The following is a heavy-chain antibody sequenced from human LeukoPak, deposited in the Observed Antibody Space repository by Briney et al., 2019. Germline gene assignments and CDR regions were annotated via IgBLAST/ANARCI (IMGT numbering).Heavy chain of an antibody. V-gene: IGHV1-2*02. D-gene: IGHD1-14*01. CDR2: INPKSGGT. J-gene: IGHJ5*02. CDR3: ARGPGLTAILNWFDP. Sequence: ASGKVCCKAAGYTFTGYYMHWVRQAPGQGLEWMGWINPKSGGTNYEQKFQGRVTMTRDTSISTVYMELSRLRSDDTAVYNCARGPGLTAILNWFDPWGKGTLVTVSS. CDR1: GYTFTGYY.